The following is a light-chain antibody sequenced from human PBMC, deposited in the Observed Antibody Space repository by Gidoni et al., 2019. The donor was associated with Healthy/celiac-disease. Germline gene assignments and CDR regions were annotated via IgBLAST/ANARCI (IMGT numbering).Light chain of an antibody. CDR1: QDISNY. CDR2: DAS. V-gene: IGKV1-33*01. J-gene: IGKJ4*01. CDR3: QQDDNLPLT. Sequence: DIQMTQSPSSLSTSVGTRVTITCQSSQDISNYLNWYQQKPGKAPKLLIYDASNLETVVPSRFSGSGSWTDFTFTISSLQPEDIATYYCQQDDNLPLTFGGGTKVEIK.